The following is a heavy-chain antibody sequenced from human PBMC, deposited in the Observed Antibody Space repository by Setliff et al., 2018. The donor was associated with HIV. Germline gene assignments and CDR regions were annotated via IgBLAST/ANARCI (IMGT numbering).Heavy chain of an antibody. CDR2: IKQDGSEK. J-gene: IGHJ3*02. V-gene: IGHV3-7*03. Sequence: GESLRLSCAASEFTFSGHWMSWVRQAPGKGLEWVANIKQDGSEKNYVDFVKGRFTISRDNAKNSLYLQMNSLRAEDTAVYYCARTHYYDAIGYYRPFDIWGQGTMVTVSS. CDR1: EFTFSGHW. D-gene: IGHD3-22*01. CDR3: ARTHYYDAIGYYRPFDI.